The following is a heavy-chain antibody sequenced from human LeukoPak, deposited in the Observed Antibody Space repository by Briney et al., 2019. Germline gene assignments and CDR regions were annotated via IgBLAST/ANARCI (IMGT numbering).Heavy chain of an antibody. V-gene: IGHV3-21*01. CDR1: GFIFSSYS. CDR2: ISSGGTKI. Sequence: GGSLRLSCEASGFIFSSYSINWVRQVPGKGLEWVSSISSGGTKIYYADSVKGRFTISRDDVKKSVYLQMNSLRVEDTAVYYCARDFLAAGDYWGQGTQVTVSS. D-gene: IGHD6-13*01. CDR3: ARDFLAAGDY. J-gene: IGHJ4*02.